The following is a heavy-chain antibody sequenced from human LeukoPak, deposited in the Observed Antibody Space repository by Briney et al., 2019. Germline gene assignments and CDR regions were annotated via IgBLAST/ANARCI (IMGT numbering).Heavy chain of an antibody. D-gene: IGHD2-15*01. Sequence: GGSLRLSCAASGFTFDDYGMSWVRQAPGKGLEWVSGINWNGGSTGYADSVKGRFTISRDNAKNSLYLQMYSLRAEDTASYYCARDGPSGGSGGDYFDYWGQGTLVTVSS. V-gene: IGHV3-20*04. J-gene: IGHJ4*02. CDR1: GFTFDDYG. CDR2: INWNGGST. CDR3: ARDGPSGGSGGDYFDY.